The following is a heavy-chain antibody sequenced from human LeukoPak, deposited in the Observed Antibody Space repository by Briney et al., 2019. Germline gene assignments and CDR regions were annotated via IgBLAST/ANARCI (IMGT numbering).Heavy chain of an antibody. CDR3: AREDSSGWYVY. CDR2: IYTSGST. V-gene: IGHV4-4*07. J-gene: IGHJ4*02. D-gene: IGHD6-19*01. Sequence: SETLSLTCTVSGGSISGYYWSWIRQPAGKRLEWIGRIYTSGSTNYNPSLKSRVTMSVDTSKNQFSLKLSSVTAADTAVYYCAREDSSGWYVYWGQGTLVTVSS. CDR1: GGSISGYY.